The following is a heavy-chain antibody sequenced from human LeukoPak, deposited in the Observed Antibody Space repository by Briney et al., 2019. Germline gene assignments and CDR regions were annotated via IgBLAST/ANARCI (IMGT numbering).Heavy chain of an antibody. V-gene: IGHV4-59*12. CDR2: IYYSGST. Sequence: SETLSLTCTVSGGSISSYYWSWIRQPPGKGLEWIGYIYYSGSTNYNPSLKSRVTISVDTSKNQFSLKLSSVTAADTAVYYCARGGLNYYGSGSYRKYNWFDPWGQGTLVTVSS. CDR3: ARGGLNYYGSGSYRKYNWFDP. D-gene: IGHD3-10*01. J-gene: IGHJ5*02. CDR1: GGSISSYY.